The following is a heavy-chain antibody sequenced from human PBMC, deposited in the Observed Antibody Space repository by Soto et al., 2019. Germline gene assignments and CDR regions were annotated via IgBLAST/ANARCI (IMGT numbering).Heavy chain of an antibody. Sequence: EVQLLESGGGLVQPGGSLRLSCAASGFTFSSYAMSWVRQAPGKGLEWVSAISGSGGSTYYADSVKGRFTISRDNSKNTLYLQVNSLRAEDTAVYYCAKVRSIVVVVAARPGSFDIWGQGTMVTVSS. CDR3: AKVRSIVVVVAARPGSFDI. CDR2: ISGSGGST. J-gene: IGHJ3*02. CDR1: GFTFSSYA. D-gene: IGHD2-15*01. V-gene: IGHV3-23*01.